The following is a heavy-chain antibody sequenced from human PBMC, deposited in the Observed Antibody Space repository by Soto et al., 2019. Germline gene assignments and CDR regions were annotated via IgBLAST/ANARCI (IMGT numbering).Heavy chain of an antibody. CDR1: GFTFDDYA. CDR2: INWNSGSI. CDR3: VKDESINWYSGHFRH. J-gene: IGHJ1*01. Sequence: PGGSLRLSCAASGFTFDDYAMHWVRQVPGKGLEWVSGINWNSGSIGYGDSVKGRFAISRDNAKNSLHLQMNSLSAEDTAFYYCVKDESINWYSGHFRHLGQGTLVTVS. V-gene: IGHV3-9*01. D-gene: IGHD6-13*01.